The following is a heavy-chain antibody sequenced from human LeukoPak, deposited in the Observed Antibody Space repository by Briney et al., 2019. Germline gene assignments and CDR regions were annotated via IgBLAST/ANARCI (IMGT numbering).Heavy chain of an antibody. CDR1: GYTFTGYY. J-gene: IGHJ5*02. D-gene: IGHD1-26*01. V-gene: IGHV1-18*04. CDR3: ARDRPYSGSYYGWFDP. Sequence: GASVKVSCKASGYTFTGYYMHWVRQAPGQGLEWMGWISAYNGNTNYAQKLQGRVTMTTDTSTSTAYMELRSLRSDDTAVYYCARDRPYSGSYYGWFDPWGQGTLVTVSS. CDR2: ISAYNGNT.